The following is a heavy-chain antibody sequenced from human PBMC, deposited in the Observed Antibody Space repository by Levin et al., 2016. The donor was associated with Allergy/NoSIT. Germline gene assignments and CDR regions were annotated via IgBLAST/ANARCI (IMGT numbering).Heavy chain of an antibody. D-gene: IGHD2-8*02. V-gene: IGHV5-51*01. CDR1: GYSFANHW. CDR3: GRRAHTGGGHLLDS. J-gene: IGHJ4*02. CDR2: IFGGDSTT. Sequence: GESLKISCKGSGYSFANHWIGWVRQVPGKGLELMGLIFGGDSTTRYNPSFQGQITISADKSIGTAYLQWSSLKASDTAIYFCGRRAHTGGGHLLDSWGQGTLVIVSS.